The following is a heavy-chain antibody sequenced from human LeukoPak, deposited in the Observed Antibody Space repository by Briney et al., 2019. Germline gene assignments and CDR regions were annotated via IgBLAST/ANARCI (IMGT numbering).Heavy chain of an antibody. Sequence: GGSLRLSCAASGFTFSSYAMSWVRQAPGKGLEWVSAISGSGGSTYYADSVKGRFTISRDNAKNSLYLQMNSLRAEDTAVYYCAGSYSSSWYNWFDPWGQGTLVTVSS. D-gene: IGHD6-13*01. CDR1: GFTFSSYA. J-gene: IGHJ5*02. CDR2: ISGSGGST. V-gene: IGHV3-23*01. CDR3: AGSYSSSWYNWFDP.